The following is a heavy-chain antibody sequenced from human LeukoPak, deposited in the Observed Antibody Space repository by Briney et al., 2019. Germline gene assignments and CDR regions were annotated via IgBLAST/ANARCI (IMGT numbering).Heavy chain of an antibody. CDR3: VREVSYRSSWYLDY. CDR1: GFTVNSNY. CDR2: IHSGGNT. D-gene: IGHD6-13*01. J-gene: IGHJ4*02. Sequence: GGSLKLSCAASGFTVNSNYMSWVRQAPGKGLEWVSVIHSGGNTYYADSVKGRFTISRDNPKNTLYLLMNSLRAEDTAVYYCVREVSYRSSWYLDYWGQGTLVTVSS. V-gene: IGHV3-53*01.